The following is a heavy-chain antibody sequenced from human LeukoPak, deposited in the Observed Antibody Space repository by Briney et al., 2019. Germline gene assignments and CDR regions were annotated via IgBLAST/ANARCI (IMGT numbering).Heavy chain of an antibody. D-gene: IGHD3-10*01. CDR3: ARHRLLWFGDEEYNWFDP. V-gene: IGHV4-38-2*02. J-gene: IGHJ5*02. Sequence: SETLSLTCTVSGYSISSGYYWGWIRQPPGKGLEWIGYIYYSGSTNYSPSLKSRVTISADTSKNQFSLKLSSVTAADTAVYYCARHRLLWFGDEEYNWFDPWGQGTLVTVSS. CDR1: GYSISSGYY. CDR2: IYYSGST.